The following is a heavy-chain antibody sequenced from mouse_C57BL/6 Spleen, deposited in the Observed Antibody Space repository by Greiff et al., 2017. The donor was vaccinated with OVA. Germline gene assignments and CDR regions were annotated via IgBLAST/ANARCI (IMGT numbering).Heavy chain of an antibody. CDR3: ARSGDYDDAYAMDY. J-gene: IGHJ4*01. V-gene: IGHV1-81*01. D-gene: IGHD2-4*01. Sequence: ESGAELARPGASVKLSCKASGYTFTSYGISWVKQRTGQGLEWIGEIYPRSGNTYYNEKFKGKATLTADKSSSTAYMELRSLTSEDSAVYFCARSGDYDDAYAMDYWGQGTSVTVSS. CDR1: GYTFTSYG. CDR2: IYPRSGNT.